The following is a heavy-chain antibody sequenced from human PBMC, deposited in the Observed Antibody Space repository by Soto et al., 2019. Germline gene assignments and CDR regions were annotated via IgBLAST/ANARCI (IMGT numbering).Heavy chain of an antibody. CDR3: AKDLDMTQITASYFPSGLQV. V-gene: IGHV4-31*03. J-gene: IGHJ6*02. D-gene: IGHD1-26*01. Sequence: SETLSLTCTVSGGSISSGGYYWSWIRQHPGKGLEWIGYIYYSGSTYYNPSLKSRVTISVDTSKNQFSLKLSSVTAAATAVYSVAKDLDMTQITASYFPSGLQVWGQGT. CDR2: IYYSGST. CDR1: GGSISSGGYY.